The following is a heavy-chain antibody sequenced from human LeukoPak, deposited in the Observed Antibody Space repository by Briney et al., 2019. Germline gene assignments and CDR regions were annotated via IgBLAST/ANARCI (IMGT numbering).Heavy chain of an antibody. CDR2: INPNSGGT. D-gene: IGHD2-15*01. Sequence: ASVKVSCKASGYTFTGYYMHWVRQAPGQGLEWMGWINPNSGGTNYAQKFQGRVTMTRDTSISTAYMELGRLRSDDTAVYYCARAMRCSGGSCYGDFDYWGQGTLVTVSS. CDR1: GYTFTGYY. V-gene: IGHV1-2*02. CDR3: ARAMRCSGGSCYGDFDY. J-gene: IGHJ4*02.